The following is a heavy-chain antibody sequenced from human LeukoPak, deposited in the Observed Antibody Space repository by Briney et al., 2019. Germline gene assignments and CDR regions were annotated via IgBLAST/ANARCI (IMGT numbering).Heavy chain of an antibody. D-gene: IGHD5-12*01. V-gene: IGHV3-30*04. J-gene: IGHJ4*02. Sequence: GGSLRLSCAASGFTFSSYAMHWVRQAPGKGLEWVAVISYDGSNKYYADSVKGRFTISRDNSKNTLYVQMNSLRAEDTAIYYCARRGGTVATIGDVFWGQGTVVTVSS. CDR1: GFTFSSYA. CDR3: ARRGGTVATIGDVF. CDR2: ISYDGSNK.